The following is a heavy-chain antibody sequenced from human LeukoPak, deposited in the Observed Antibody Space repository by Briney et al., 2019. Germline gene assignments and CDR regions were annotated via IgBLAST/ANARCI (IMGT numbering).Heavy chain of an antibody. D-gene: IGHD2-2*01. CDR1: GGSISSYY. Sequence: SETLSLTCTVSGGSISSYYWSWIRQPPGKGLEWIGYIYYSGSTNYNPSLKSRVTISVDTSKNQFSLKLSSVTAADTAIYYCARMGWDCSSTSCYLGWFDPWGQGTPVTVSS. CDR2: IYYSGST. CDR3: ARMGWDCSSTSCYLGWFDP. V-gene: IGHV4-59*01. J-gene: IGHJ5*02.